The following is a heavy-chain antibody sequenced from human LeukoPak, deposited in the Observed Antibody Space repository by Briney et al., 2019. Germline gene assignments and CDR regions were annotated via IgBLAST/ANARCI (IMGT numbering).Heavy chain of an antibody. CDR3: ARGYRNWNDKVLAY. CDR2: ISAYNGNT. V-gene: IGHV1-18*01. J-gene: IGHJ4*02. D-gene: IGHD1-1*01. Sequence: ASVKVSCKTSGYTFTSYGISWVRQAPGQGLEWMGWISAYNGNTNYAQKVQGRVTMTTDTSTSTAYMELRSLRSDDTAVYYCARGYRNWNDKVLAYWGQGTLVTVSS. CDR1: GYTFTSYG.